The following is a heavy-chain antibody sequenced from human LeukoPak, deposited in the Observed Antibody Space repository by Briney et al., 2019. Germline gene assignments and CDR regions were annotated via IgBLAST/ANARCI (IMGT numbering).Heavy chain of an antibody. CDR3: ATATGYYDFWSGYYTGGFYYYYGMDV. J-gene: IGHJ6*02. V-gene: IGHV4-59*08. D-gene: IGHD3-3*01. Sequence: SETPSHTSTVPGGSPSSSYWSWIRHPPGKGLEWIGYIYYSVSTNYTPPLKSRVTISVDTSKNQFSLRLSSVTAADTAVYYCATATGYYDFWSGYYTGGFYYYYGMDVWGQGTTVTVSS. CDR1: GGSPSSSY. CDR2: IYYSVST.